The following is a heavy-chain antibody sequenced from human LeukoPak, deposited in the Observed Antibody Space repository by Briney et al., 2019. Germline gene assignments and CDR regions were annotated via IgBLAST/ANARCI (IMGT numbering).Heavy chain of an antibody. CDR3: ARGTYYDFWSGYEYYYYMDV. D-gene: IGHD3-3*01. V-gene: IGHV4-4*07. Sequence: SETLSLTCTVSGGSISSYYWSWIRQPAGKGLEWIGRIYTSGSTNYNPSLKSRVTMSVDTSKNQFSLKLSSVTAADTAVYYCARGTYYDFWSGYEYYYYMDVWGKGTTVTVSS. CDR1: GGSISSYY. J-gene: IGHJ6*03. CDR2: IYTSGST.